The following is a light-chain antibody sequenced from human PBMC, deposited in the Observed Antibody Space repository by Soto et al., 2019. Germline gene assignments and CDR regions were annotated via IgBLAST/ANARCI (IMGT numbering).Light chain of an antibody. CDR1: QPVSSNF. CDR2: GVS. J-gene: IGKJ2*01. Sequence: ELVLTQSPGTLSLSPGESAALSCRASQPVSSNFLAWYQQKPGQAPRLLIYGVSSRASGIPDRFFGSGSGTDFTLTINRLEPEDFAVYYCHQYDNAPQTFGQGTKVEIK. V-gene: IGKV3-20*01. CDR3: HQYDNAPQT.